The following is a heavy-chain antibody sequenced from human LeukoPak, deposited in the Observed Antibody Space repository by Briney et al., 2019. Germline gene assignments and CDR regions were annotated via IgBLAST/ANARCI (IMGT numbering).Heavy chain of an antibody. Sequence: SETLSLTCTVSGGSISSYYWSWIRQPPGKGLEWIGYIYYSGSTNYNPSLKSRVTISVDTSKNQFSLKLSSVTAADTAVYYCARDRAGVRDGYKGAFDIWGQGTMVTVSS. CDR2: IYYSGST. V-gene: IGHV4-59*01. CDR1: GGSISSYY. D-gene: IGHD5-24*01. J-gene: IGHJ3*02. CDR3: ARDRAGVRDGYKGAFDI.